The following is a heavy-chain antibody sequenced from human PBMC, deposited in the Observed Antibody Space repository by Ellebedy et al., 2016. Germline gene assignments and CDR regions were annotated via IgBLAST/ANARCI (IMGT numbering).Heavy chain of an antibody. Sequence: GGSLRLXXAPSGLTVSSFFMSWVRQVPGGGLEWLSTISGDGKTTFSADSVKGRFAISRDNSRNTVFLLMNSLRAEDTAVYYCYYGHYSGSWGQGTLVTVSS. D-gene: IGHD4-17*01. J-gene: IGHJ4*02. CDR1: GLTVSSFF. CDR3: YYGHYSGS. V-gene: IGHV3-23*01. CDR2: ISGDGKTT.